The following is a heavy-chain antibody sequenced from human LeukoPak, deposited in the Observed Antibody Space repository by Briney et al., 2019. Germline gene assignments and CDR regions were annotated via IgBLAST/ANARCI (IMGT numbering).Heavy chain of an antibody. J-gene: IGHJ4*02. V-gene: IGHV3-30-3*01. D-gene: IGHD3-10*01. CDR2: ISYDGSNK. Sequence: GGSLRLSCAASGFTFSSYAMHWVRQAPGKGLEWVAVISYDGSNKYYADSVKGRFTISRDNSKNTLYLQMNSLRAEDTAVYYCARDYYGSGSRWSGYYFDYWGQGTLVTVSS. CDR3: ARDYYGSGSRWSGYYFDY. CDR1: GFTFSSYA.